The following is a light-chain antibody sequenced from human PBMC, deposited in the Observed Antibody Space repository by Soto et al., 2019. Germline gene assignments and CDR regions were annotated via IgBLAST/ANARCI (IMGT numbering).Light chain of an antibody. CDR3: LLSYNGPYV. V-gene: IGLV7-46*01. CDR2: DTT. Sequence: QAVVTQEPSLTVSPGGTVTLTCGSSTGAVTNGHYPYWFQQKPGQATRTLIYDTTNRHSWTPARFSGFLLGGNAALTLSGAQPEDEAEYYCLLSYNGPYVFGTGTKVTVL. J-gene: IGLJ1*01. CDR1: TGAVTNGHY.